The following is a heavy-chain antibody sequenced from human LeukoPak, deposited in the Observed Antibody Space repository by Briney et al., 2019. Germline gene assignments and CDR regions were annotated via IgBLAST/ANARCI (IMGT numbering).Heavy chain of an antibody. J-gene: IGHJ6*02. Sequence: PGRSLRLSCAASGFTFSSYSMNWVRQAPGKGLEWVSSISSSSSYIYYADSVKGRFTISRDNAKNSLYLQMNSLRAGDTAVYYCARSLTYYYDSSGYYGYYYYGMDVWGQGTTVTVSS. CDR3: ARSLTYYYDSSGYYGYYYYGMDV. V-gene: IGHV3-21*01. D-gene: IGHD3-22*01. CDR2: ISSSSSYI. CDR1: GFTFSSYS.